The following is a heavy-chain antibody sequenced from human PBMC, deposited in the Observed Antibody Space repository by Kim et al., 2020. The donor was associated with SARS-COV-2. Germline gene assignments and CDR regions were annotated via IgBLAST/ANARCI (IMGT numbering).Heavy chain of an antibody. D-gene: IGHD3-10*01. Sequence: SETLSLTCAVSGGSISSSNWWSWVRQPPGKGLEWIGEIYHSGSTNYNPSLKSRVTISVDKSKNQFSLKLSSVTAADTAVYYCARGPPVSPYYFDYWGQGTLVTVSS. CDR3: ARGPPVSPYYFDY. CDR2: IYHSGST. J-gene: IGHJ4*02. CDR1: GGSISSSNW. V-gene: IGHV4-4*02.